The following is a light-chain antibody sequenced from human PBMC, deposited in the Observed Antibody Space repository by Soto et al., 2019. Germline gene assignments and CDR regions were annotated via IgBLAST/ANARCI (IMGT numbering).Light chain of an antibody. CDR3: QQTYSTPRRA. CDR2: AAS. J-gene: IGKJ1*01. Sequence: DIQMTQSPSSLSASVGDRVTITCRASESISNNLNWYQQKPGKAPKLLIYAASTLQSGVPSRFSGGGSGTDCTLTIGSLQPEDFTTYYSQQTYSTPRRAFGQGTKVEIK. V-gene: IGKV1-39*01. CDR1: ESISNN.